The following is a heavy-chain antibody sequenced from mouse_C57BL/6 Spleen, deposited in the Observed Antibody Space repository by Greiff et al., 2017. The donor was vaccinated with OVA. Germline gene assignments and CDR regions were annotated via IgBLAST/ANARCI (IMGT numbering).Heavy chain of an antibody. CDR3: VITTVVDWYFDV. V-gene: IGHV1-69*01. CDR2: IDPSDSYT. D-gene: IGHD1-1*01. CDR1: DYTFTSYW. Sequence: QVQLQQPGAELVMPGASVKLSCKASDYTFTSYWMHWVKQRPGQGLEWIGEIDPSDSYTNYNQKFKGKSTLTVDKSSSTAYMQLSSLTSEDSAVYYCVITTVVDWYFDVWGTGTTVTVSS. J-gene: IGHJ1*03.